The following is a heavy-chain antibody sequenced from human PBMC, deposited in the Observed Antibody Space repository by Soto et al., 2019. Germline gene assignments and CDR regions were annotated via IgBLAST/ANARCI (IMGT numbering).Heavy chain of an antibody. CDR1: GFTFDDYA. D-gene: IGHD2-15*01. CDR2: ISWNSGSI. CDR3: AKDGWSRYYYRDV. J-gene: IGHJ6*03. V-gene: IGHV3-9*01. Sequence: EVQLVESGGGLVQPGRSLRLSCAASGFTFDDYAMHWVRQAPGKGLEWVSGISWNSGSIGYADSVKGRFTISRDNAKNSLYLQMNSLRAEDTAVYYCAKDGWSRYYYRDVWGKGTTVTVSS.